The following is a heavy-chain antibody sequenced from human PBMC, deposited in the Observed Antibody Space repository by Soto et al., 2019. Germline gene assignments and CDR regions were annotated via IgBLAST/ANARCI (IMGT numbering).Heavy chain of an antibody. CDR2: IYYSGST. V-gene: IGHV4-59*01. CDR3: ATNRDGYNPDVFDF. CDR1: GGSISSYY. J-gene: IGHJ3*01. D-gene: IGHD5-12*01. Sequence: SETLSLTCTVSGGSISSYYWSWIRQPPGKGLEWIGYIYYSGSTNYNPSLKSRVTISVDTSKNQFSLKLSSVTAADTAVYYCATNRDGYNPDVFDFWGQGTLVTVSS.